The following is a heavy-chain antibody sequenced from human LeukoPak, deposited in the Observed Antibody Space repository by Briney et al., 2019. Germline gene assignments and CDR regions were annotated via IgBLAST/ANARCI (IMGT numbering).Heavy chain of an antibody. CDR3: ARNFRDYYYYGMDV. V-gene: IGHV4-59*01. D-gene: IGHD2/OR15-2a*01. CDR2: IYYSGST. Sequence: SETLSLTCTVSGGSISSYYWSWIRQPPGKGLERIGYIYYSGSTNYNPSLKSRVTISVDTSKNQFSLKLSSVTAADTAVYYCARNFRDYYYYGMDVWGQGTTVTVSS. CDR1: GGSISSYY. J-gene: IGHJ6*02.